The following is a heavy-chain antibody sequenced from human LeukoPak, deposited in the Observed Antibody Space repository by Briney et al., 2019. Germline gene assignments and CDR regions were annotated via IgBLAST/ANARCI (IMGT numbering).Heavy chain of an antibody. Sequence: ASVKVSCKASGYTFTSYYMHWVRQAPGQGLEWMGWINPNSGATNYAQKFQGRVTMTRDTSINTAYMELSSLILDDTAVYFCTREDWWGQGTPVTVSS. CDR1: GYTFTSYY. CDR2: INPNSGAT. V-gene: IGHV1-2*02. J-gene: IGHJ4*02. D-gene: IGHD3/OR15-3a*01. CDR3: TREDW.